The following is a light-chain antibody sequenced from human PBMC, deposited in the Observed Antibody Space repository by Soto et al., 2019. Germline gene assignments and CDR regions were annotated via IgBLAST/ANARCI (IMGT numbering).Light chain of an antibody. Sequence: DIQMTQSPSTLSASVGDRVTITCRASQSISSWLAWYQQKPGKAPNLLICKASSLESGVPSRFSGSGSGTEFTLTISSLQPDDFATYYCQQYNSYPLTFGGGTKVEIK. J-gene: IGKJ4*01. CDR3: QQYNSYPLT. CDR1: QSISSW. V-gene: IGKV1-5*03. CDR2: KAS.